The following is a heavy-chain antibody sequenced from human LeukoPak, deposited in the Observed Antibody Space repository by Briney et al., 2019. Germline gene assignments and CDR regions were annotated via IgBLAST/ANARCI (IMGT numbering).Heavy chain of an antibody. V-gene: IGHV3-21*01. D-gene: IGHD1-1*01. Sequence: PGGSLRLSCAASGFTFSSYSMNWVRQAPGKGLEWVSSNSSSSSYIYYADSVKGRFTISRDNAKNSLYLQMNSLRAEDTAVYYCASTITTGTILNDYWGQGTLVTVSS. CDR2: NSSSSSYI. J-gene: IGHJ4*02. CDR3: ASTITTGTILNDY. CDR1: GFTFSSYS.